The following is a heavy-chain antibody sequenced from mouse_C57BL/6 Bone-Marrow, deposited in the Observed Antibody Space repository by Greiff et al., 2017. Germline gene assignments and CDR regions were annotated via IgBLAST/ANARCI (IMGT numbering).Heavy chain of an antibody. CDR3: ARHHYGPFAY. V-gene: IGHV5-12*01. J-gene: IGHJ3*01. Sequence: EVMLVESGGGLVQPGGSLQLSCAASGFTFSDYYMYWVRQTPEKRLEWVAYISNGGGSTYYPDTVKGRFTISRDNAKNTLYLQMSRLKSEDTAMYYCARHHYGPFAYWGQGTLVTVSA. D-gene: IGHD1-2*01. CDR2: ISNGGGST. CDR1: GFTFSDYY.